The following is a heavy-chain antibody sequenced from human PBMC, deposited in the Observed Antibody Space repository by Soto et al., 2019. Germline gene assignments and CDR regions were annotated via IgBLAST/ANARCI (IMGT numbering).Heavy chain of an antibody. D-gene: IGHD3-16*01. CDR2: ISGSSGYT. CDR3: SKGRWGYGPPDV. CDR1: GFSFSDSY. V-gene: IGHV3-11*06. Sequence: QVQLVESGGGLVKPGGSLRLSCAASGFSFSDSYMSWVRQAPGKGLEWVEYISGSSGYTGYADSVKGRFTIPRDKAKNSLNPQINSLRIEDKAVYFSSKGRWGYGPPDVWGQGTTVTVSS. J-gene: IGHJ6*02.